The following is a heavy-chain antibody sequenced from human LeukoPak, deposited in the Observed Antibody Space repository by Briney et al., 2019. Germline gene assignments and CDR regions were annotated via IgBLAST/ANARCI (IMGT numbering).Heavy chain of an antibody. CDR2: INHSGST. CDR1: GGSFSGYY. D-gene: IGHD6-6*01. CDR3: ARQRKQLVPLDY. Sequence: SETLSLTCAVYGGSFSGYYWSWIRQPPGKGLEWIGEINHSGSTNYNPSLKSRVTISVDTSKNQFSLKLSSVTAADTAVYYCARQRKQLVPLDYWGQGTLVTVSS. J-gene: IGHJ4*02. V-gene: IGHV4-34*01.